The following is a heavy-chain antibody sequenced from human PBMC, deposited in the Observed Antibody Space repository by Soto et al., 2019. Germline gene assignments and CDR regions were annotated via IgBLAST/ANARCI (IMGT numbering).Heavy chain of an antibody. Sequence: SETLSLTCTVSGGSVSTYYWSWIRQPPGKRLEWIGYIYYSRSTNYNPSLKSRVTISVDTSKNQFSLKLISMTAADTALYFCASVYFDSSGYYFDYWGQGALVTVSS. CDR2: IYYSRST. J-gene: IGHJ4*02. CDR3: ASVYFDSSGYYFDY. D-gene: IGHD3-22*01. CDR1: GGSVSTYY. V-gene: IGHV4-59*08.